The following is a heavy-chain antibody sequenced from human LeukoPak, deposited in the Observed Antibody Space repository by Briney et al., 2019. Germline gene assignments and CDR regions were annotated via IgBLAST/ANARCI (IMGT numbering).Heavy chain of an antibody. CDR2: INPNSGGT. Sequence: GASVKVSCKASGYTFTGYYMHWVRQAPGQGLEWMGWINPNSGGTNYAQKFQGRVTMTRDTSISTAYMELSRLRSDDTAVHYCFWYDSSGSPYYFDYWGQGTLVTVSS. CDR1: GYTFTGYY. J-gene: IGHJ4*02. V-gene: IGHV1-2*02. D-gene: IGHD3-22*01. CDR3: FWYDSSGSPYYFDY.